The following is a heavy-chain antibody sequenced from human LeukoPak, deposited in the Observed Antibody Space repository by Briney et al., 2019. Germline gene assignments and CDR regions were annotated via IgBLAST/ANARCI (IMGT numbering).Heavy chain of an antibody. CDR3: ARVRLWEVGATPYFAY. Sequence: GGSLRLSCAASGFTFSDYYMSWIRQAPGKGLEWVSYISSSRSDTKYADSVKGRFTISRDNAKNSLYLQMNRLRAEDTAVYYCARVRLWEVGATPYFAYWGQGTLVTVSS. D-gene: IGHD1-26*01. CDR2: ISSSRSDT. CDR1: GFTFSDYY. V-gene: IGHV3-11*05. J-gene: IGHJ4*02.